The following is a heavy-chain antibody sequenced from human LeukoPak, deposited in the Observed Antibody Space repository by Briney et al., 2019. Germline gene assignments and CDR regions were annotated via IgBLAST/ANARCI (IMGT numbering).Heavy chain of an antibody. CDR2: NYYAGGT. V-gene: IGHV4-39*01. D-gene: IGHD3-10*01. Sequence: SETLSLTCTVSGGSISRSSYYWGWIRQPPGRGLDWIGTNYYAGGTYYNPSLKSRVTISVDTSKNQFSLRLSSVTAADTAVCYCARGFGESEYYYYGMDVWGQGTTVTVSS. CDR1: GGSISRSSYY. CDR3: ARGFGESEYYYYGMDV. J-gene: IGHJ6*02.